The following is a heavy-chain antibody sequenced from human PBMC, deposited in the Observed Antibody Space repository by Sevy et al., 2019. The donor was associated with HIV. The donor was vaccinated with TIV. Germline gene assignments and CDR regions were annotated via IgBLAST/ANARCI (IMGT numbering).Heavy chain of an antibody. CDR2: ISGTSGTI. J-gene: IGHJ4*02. D-gene: IGHD3-22*01. CDR1: GFSFSQYS. CDR3: ARVVLYYDANYCDY. Sequence: GGSLRLSCAASGFSFSQYSMNWVRQAPGKGLEWLSYISGTSGTIYYAASVKDQFTISRDNAKNSVYLQMNSLRDEDTAVYYCARVVLYYDANYCDYWGQGALVTVSS. V-gene: IGHV3-48*02.